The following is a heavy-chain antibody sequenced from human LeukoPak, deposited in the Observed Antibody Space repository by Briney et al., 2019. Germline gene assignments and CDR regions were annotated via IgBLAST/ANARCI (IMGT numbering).Heavy chain of an antibody. V-gene: IGHV4-38-2*01. D-gene: IGHD3-3*01. Sequence: PSETLSLTCAVSGYSISSGYYWGWIRQPPGKGLEWIGTIYHSGSTYYNPSLKSRVTISVDRSKNQFSLKLSSVTAADTAVYYCARRSSAFDPWAREPWSPSPQ. CDR2: IYHSGST. CDR3: ARRSSAFDP. J-gene: IGHJ5*02. CDR1: GYSISSGYY.